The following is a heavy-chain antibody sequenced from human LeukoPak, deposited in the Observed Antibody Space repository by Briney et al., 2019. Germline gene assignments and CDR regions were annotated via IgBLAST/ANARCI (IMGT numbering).Heavy chain of an antibody. J-gene: IGHJ4*01. D-gene: IGHD1-26*01. V-gene: IGHV3-74*01. CDR2: INSDGTST. Sequence: GGSLRLSCAASGFTFSSYWMHWVRQVPGKGLVWVSRINSDGTSTRYADFVKGRFTISRDNTKNTVHLQMNGLRAEDTAVYYCVREVEVGVTTFDYWGEGTLVTVSS. CDR1: GFTFSSYW. CDR3: VREVEVGVTTFDY.